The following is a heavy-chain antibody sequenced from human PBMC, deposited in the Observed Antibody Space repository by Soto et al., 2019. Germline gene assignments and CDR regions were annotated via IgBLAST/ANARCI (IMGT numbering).Heavy chain of an antibody. CDR1: GFTFSRYS. V-gene: IGHV3-23*01. CDR2: ISSRGDRT. CDR3: AKETGYSYGFQPKALDV. J-gene: IGHJ6*02. D-gene: IGHD5-18*01. Sequence: PGGSLRLSCAVSGFTFSRYSMNWVRQAPWKGLEWVSIISSRGDRTSYAESVKGRFTISRDDSKNTLFLHMNSLGAEDTAVYYCAKETGYSYGFQPKALDVWGQGTTVTVSS.